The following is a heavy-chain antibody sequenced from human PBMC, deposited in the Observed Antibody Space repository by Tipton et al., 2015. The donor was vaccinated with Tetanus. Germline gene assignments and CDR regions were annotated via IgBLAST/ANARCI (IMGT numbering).Heavy chain of an antibody. CDR1: GFSFRDFG. D-gene: IGHD2-21*01. Sequence: GSLRLSCAGSGFSFRDFGMNWVRQAPGKGLEWVSYISYSSTSIYYADSVKGRFVVSRGNAKNSLYLQMNTLRDDDTAVYYCARRGEARANWFDSWGQGTLVTVSS. CDR2: ISYSSTSI. J-gene: IGHJ5*01. V-gene: IGHV3-48*02. CDR3: ARRGEARANWFDS.